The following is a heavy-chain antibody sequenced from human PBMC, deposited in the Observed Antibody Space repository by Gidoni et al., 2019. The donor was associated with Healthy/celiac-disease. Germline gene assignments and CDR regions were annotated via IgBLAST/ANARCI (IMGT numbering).Heavy chain of an antibody. V-gene: IGHV4-34*01. J-gene: IGHJ6*03. D-gene: IGHD2-2*01. Sequence: QVQLQQWGAGLLKPSETLSLTCAVYGGSFSGYSWRWIRQPPGKGLEWIGEINHSGSTNYNPSRKSRVTISVDTSKNQFSLKLSSVTAADTAVYYCARGGYCSSTSCYYYYYMDVWGKGTTVTVSS. CDR1: GGSFSGYS. CDR3: ARGGYCSSTSCYYYYYMDV. CDR2: INHSGST.